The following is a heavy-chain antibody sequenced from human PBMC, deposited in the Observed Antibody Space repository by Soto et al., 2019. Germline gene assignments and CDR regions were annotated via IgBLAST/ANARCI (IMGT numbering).Heavy chain of an antibody. V-gene: IGHV1-8*01. CDR1: GYTFTSYD. CDR3: ASIPDYGSGIDY. D-gene: IGHD3-10*01. CDR2: MNPNSGNT. J-gene: IGHJ4*02. Sequence: GASVKVSCEASGYTFTSYDINWVRQATGQGLEWMGWMNPNSGNTGYAQKFQGRVTMTRNTSISTAYMELSSLRSEDTAVYYCASIPDYGSGIDYWGQGTLVTVSS.